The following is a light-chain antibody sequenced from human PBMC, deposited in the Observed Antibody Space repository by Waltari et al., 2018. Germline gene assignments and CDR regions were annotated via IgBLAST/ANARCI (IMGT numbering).Light chain of an antibody. J-gene: IGLJ3*02. Sequence: QAVVTQEPSLTVSPGGTVTLTCGSSTGAVTSDLFANWLQQKPGQTPKTLIYDTNKRHSWTPARFSGSLIGGTTALTLSGAQPEDDADYYCLLSYSGAWVFGGGTKLTVL. V-gene: IGLV7-46*01. CDR3: LLSYSGAWV. CDR1: TGAVTSDLF. CDR2: DTN.